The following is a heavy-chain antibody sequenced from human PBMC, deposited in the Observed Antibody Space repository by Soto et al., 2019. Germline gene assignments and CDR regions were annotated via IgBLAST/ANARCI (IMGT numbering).Heavy chain of an antibody. J-gene: IGHJ6*02. CDR2: ISYDGSNK. Sequence: QVQLVESGGGVVQPGGSLRLSCAASGFTFSSYGMHWVRQAPGKGLEWVAVISYDGSNKYYADSVKGRFTISRDNSKNTLYLQMNSLRAEDTAVYYCAKGRSGYYYGMDVWGQGTTVTVSS. CDR3: AKGRSGYYYGMDV. D-gene: IGHD3-10*01. CDR1: GFTFSSYG. V-gene: IGHV3-30*18.